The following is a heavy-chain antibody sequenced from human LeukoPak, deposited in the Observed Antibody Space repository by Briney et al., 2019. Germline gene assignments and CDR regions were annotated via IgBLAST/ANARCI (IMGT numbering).Heavy chain of an antibody. V-gene: IGHV1-46*01. D-gene: IGHD6-6*01. CDR3: ARTAARRFDY. CDR1: GYTFPSYF. CDR2: INPTGGST. J-gene: IGHJ4*02. Sequence: ASVKVSCKASGYTFPSYFMHWVRQAPRQGLGWMGIINPTGGSTTYAQKFQGRVTMTRDTSTSTVYMELSSLRSDDTAVYYCARTAARRFDYWGQGTLVTVSS.